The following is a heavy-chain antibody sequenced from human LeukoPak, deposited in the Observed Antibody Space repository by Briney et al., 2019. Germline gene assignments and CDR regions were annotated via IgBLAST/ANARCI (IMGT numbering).Heavy chain of an antibody. V-gene: IGHV3-30*02. CDR1: GFIFSSYG. D-gene: IGHD3-22*01. Sequence: PGGSLRLSCTTSGFIFSSYGMHWVRQAPGKGLEWVAFIRYDGSNKYYADSVKGRFTISRDSSRNTLDLQMNSLRAEDTAVYYCAKSAINYYDSSVYLDYWGQGTLVTVSS. CDR3: AKSAINYYDSSVYLDY. CDR2: IRYDGSNK. J-gene: IGHJ4*02.